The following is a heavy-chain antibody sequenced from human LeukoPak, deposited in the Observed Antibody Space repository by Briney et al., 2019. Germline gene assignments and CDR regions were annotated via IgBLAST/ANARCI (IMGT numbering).Heavy chain of an antibody. CDR1: GGSISSGSYY. Sequence: PSQTLSLTCTVSGGSISSGSYYWTWIRQPAGKGLEGIGRIYTSGITNYNPALKSRVTISVDTSKNQFSMKLSSVTAADTAVYYCARVRAVIIAGGYYYYMDVWGKGTTVTVSS. V-gene: IGHV4-61*02. CDR3: ARVRAVIIAGGYYYYMDV. J-gene: IGHJ6*03. D-gene: IGHD3-3*01. CDR2: IYTSGIT.